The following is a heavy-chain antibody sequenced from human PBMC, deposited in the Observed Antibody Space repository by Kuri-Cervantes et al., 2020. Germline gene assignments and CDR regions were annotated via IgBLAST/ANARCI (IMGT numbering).Heavy chain of an antibody. J-gene: IGHJ4*02. D-gene: IGHD6-19*01. CDR2: ISTSGDTI. Sequence: GGSLRLSCAASGFTLSDYYMSWIRQAPGKGLEWLSYISTSGDTIYYADSVKGRFTISRDNAKNTLYLQMNSLRAEDTAVYYCARDSSGWPDYWGQGTLVTVSS. CDR1: GFTLSDYY. V-gene: IGHV3-11*04. CDR3: ARDSSGWPDY.